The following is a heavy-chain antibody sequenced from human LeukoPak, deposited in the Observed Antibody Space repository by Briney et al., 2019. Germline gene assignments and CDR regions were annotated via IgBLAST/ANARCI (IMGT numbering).Heavy chain of an antibody. Sequence: SETLSLTCTVSGGSISSYYWSWIRQPAGKGLEWIGRIYTSGSTNYNPSLKSRATISVDTSKNQFSLKLSSVTAADTAVYYCARGVVVVPAAIRWFDPWGQGTLVTVSS. V-gene: IGHV4-4*07. J-gene: IGHJ5*02. CDR2: IYTSGST. CDR1: GGSISSYY. D-gene: IGHD2-2*01. CDR3: ARGVVVVPAAIRWFDP.